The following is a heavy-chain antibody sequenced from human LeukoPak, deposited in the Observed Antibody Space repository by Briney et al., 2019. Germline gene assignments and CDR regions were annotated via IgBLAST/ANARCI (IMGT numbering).Heavy chain of an antibody. CDR1: GGTFSSYA. CDR3: ARRRGSGLYPFDY. V-gene: IGHV1-69*13. J-gene: IGHJ4*02. CDR2: VIPIFGTA. Sequence: GASVMVSCKASGGTFSSYAISWVRQAPGQGLEWMGGVIPIFGTANYAQKFQGRVTITADESTSTAYMELSSLRSEDTAVYYCARRRGSGLYPFDYWGQGTLVTVSS. D-gene: IGHD6-19*01.